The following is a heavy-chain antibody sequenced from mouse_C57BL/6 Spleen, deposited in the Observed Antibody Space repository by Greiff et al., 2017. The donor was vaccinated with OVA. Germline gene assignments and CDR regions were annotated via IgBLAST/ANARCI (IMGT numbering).Heavy chain of an antibody. CDR2: INPYNGGT. D-gene: IGHD4-1*01. V-gene: IGHV1-19*01. J-gene: IGHJ2*01. Sequence: VQLKESGPVLVKPGASVKMSCKASGYTFTDYYMNWVKQSHGKSLEWIGVINPYNGGTSYNQKFKGKATLTVDKSSSTAYMELNSLTSEDSAVYYCASGMAGTNYFDYWGQGTTLTVSS. CDR1: GYTFTDYY. CDR3: ASGMAGTNYFDY.